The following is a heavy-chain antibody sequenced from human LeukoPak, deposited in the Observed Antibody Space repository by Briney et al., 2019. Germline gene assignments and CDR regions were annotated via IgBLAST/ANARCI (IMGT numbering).Heavy chain of an antibody. J-gene: IGHJ4*02. Sequence: PSETLSLTCTVSGGSISSYYWSWIRQPAGKGLEWIGEIYHSGSTNYNPSLKSRVTISVDKSKNQFSLKLSSVTAADTAAYYCARSRAMVRGVGDFPFDYWGQGTLVTVSS. CDR2: IYHSGST. CDR1: GGSISSYY. V-gene: IGHV4-59*12. D-gene: IGHD3-10*01. CDR3: ARSRAMVRGVGDFPFDY.